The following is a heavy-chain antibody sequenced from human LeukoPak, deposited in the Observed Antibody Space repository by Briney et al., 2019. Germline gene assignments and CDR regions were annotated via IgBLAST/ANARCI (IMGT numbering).Heavy chain of an antibody. Sequence: PGGSPRLSCAASGFTVSSNYMSWVRQAPGKGLEWVSVIYSGGGTYYADAVKGRFTISRDNSKNTLYLQMNSLRAGDTAVYYCARDHYVDAFDIWGQGTMVTVSS. V-gene: IGHV3-66*01. J-gene: IGHJ3*02. CDR3: ARDHYVDAFDI. CDR2: IYSGGGT. D-gene: IGHD3-16*01. CDR1: GFTVSSNY.